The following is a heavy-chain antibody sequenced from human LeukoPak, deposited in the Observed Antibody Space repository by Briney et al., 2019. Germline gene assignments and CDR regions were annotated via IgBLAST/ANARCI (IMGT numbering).Heavy chain of an antibody. CDR1: GYTFANYG. CDR3: ARWDRMASYYIDY. D-gene: IGHD1-14*01. J-gene: IGHJ4*02. V-gene: IGHV1-18*01. Sequence: ASVKVSCKASGYTFANYGINWVRQAPGQGLEWMGWISAYNGNTNYARKLQGRVTMTTDTSTSTAYMELRSLTSDDAAVYYCARWDRMASYYIDYWGQGTLLTVSS. CDR2: ISAYNGNT.